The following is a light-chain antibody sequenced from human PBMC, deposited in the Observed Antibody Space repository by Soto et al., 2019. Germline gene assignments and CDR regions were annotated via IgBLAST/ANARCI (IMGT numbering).Light chain of an antibody. CDR3: SSYRSGGTPCV. Sequence: QSALTQPASVSGSPGQSVIISCTGTSSDVGTYDYVSWYQQHPDKAPKLIIYEVSNRPSGISNRFSGSKSGNTASLTISGLQADDEADYYCSSYRSGGTPCVFGTGTKLTVL. CDR2: EVS. J-gene: IGLJ1*01. V-gene: IGLV2-14*01. CDR1: SSDVGTYDY.